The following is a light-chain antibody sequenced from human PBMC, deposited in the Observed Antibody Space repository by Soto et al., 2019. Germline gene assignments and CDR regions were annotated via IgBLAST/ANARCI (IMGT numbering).Light chain of an antibody. Sequence: EIVLTQSPATLSLSPGEGASLSCRASQNISTYLAWYQQRPGQVPRLLIYGVSKRAPAIPPRFSGSGSGTDFTLSVSGLETEDFATYYCQQRTNSPQWTFGQGTRVELK. CDR2: GVS. CDR1: QNISTY. CDR3: QQRTNSPQWT. V-gene: IGKV3-11*01. J-gene: IGKJ1*01.